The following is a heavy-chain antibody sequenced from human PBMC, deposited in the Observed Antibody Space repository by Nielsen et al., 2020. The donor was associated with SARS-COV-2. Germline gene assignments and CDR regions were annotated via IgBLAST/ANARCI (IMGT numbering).Heavy chain of an antibody. CDR3: ARDRGTIVEPAATIYDY. CDR1: GFTLSRFW. J-gene: IGHJ4*02. Sequence: GVLKISCAASGFTLSRFWMSWVRQAPGKGLEWVANIKQDGSEKYYVDSVKGRFTISRDNTKNSLYLQMNSLRAEDTAVYYCARDRGTIVEPAATIYDYWGQGTLVTVSS. V-gene: IGHV3-7*03. D-gene: IGHD2-2*01. CDR2: IKQDGSEK.